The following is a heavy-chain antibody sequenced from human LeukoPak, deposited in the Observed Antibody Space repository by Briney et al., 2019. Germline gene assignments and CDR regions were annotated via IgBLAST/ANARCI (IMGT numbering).Heavy chain of an antibody. V-gene: IGHV3-48*03. J-gene: IGHJ4*02. CDR1: GFTFSSYE. Sequence: GGSLRLSCAASGFTFSSYEMSWVRQAPGKGLEWISYISSSGSPIYYADSMKGRFTISRDNAKDSLYLQMNSLRAEDTAFYYCARVPHYNFWSGYSFDYWGQGTLVTVSS. CDR3: ARVPHYNFWSGYSFDY. D-gene: IGHD3-3*01. CDR2: ISSSGSPI.